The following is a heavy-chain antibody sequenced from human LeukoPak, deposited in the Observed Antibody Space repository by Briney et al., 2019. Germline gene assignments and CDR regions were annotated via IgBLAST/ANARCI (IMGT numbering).Heavy chain of an antibody. CDR3: ARRFEYSSSWTFDY. V-gene: IGHV5-51*01. CDR1: GYSFTTYW. Sequence: GESLKISCQGSGYSFTTYWIGWVRQMPGKGLEWMGIIYPGDSDTRYSPSLQGQVTISVDKSISTAYLQWSSLKASDTAMYYCARRFEYSSSWTFDYWGQGTLVTVSS. D-gene: IGHD6-13*01. J-gene: IGHJ4*02. CDR2: IYPGDSDT.